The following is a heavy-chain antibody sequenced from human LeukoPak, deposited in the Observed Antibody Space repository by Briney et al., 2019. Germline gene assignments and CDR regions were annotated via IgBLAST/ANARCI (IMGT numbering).Heavy chain of an antibody. CDR2: MNPNSGNT. V-gene: IGHV1-8*01. J-gene: IGHJ4*02. CDR1: GYTFTSYD. Sequence: EASVKVSCKASGYTFTSYDINWVRQATGQGLEWMGWMNPNSGNTGYAQKFQGRVTMTRNTSISTAYMELSSLRSEDTAVYYCARGQGYSSGWGFDYWGQGTLVTVSS. D-gene: IGHD6-19*01. CDR3: ARGQGYSSGWGFDY.